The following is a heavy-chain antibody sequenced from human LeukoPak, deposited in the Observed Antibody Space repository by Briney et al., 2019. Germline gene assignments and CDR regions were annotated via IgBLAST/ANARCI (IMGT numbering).Heavy chain of an antibody. CDR3: AKRDDGGAFPLDY. CDR2: IRNKPTGYAT. J-gene: IGHJ4*02. D-gene: IGHD2-21*01. V-gene: IGHV3-73*01. CDR1: GFTFSDSA. Sequence: PGGSLRLSCATSGFTFSDSAIHWFRQAAGKGPEWVGRIRNKPTGYATAYAASVKSRFIISRDDTKNTAYLQMNGLKTEDTAVYFCAKRDDGGAFPLDYWGPGILVTVSS.